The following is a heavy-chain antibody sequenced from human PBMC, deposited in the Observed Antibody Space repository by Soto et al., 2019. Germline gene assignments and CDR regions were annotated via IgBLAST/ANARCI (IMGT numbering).Heavy chain of an antibody. CDR1: GFTLGSYW. V-gene: IGHV3-74*01. D-gene: IGHD6-19*01. CDR2: INSDGSST. J-gene: IGHJ4*02. CDR3: GRSISGWARFDF. Sequence: GGSLRLSCAASGFTLGSYWMHWVRQAPGKGLVWVSRINSDGSSTSYADSVKGRFTISRDNAKNTLYLQMNGLRVEDTAMYYCGRSISGWARFDFWGQGILVTVSS.